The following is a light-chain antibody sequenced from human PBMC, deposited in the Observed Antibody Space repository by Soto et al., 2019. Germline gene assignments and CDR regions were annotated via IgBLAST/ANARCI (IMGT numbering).Light chain of an antibody. CDR1: NIGSNT. CDR2: SNN. Sequence: QSVLTQPPSASGSPGQSVTISCTGTNIGSNTVNWYQQLPGTAPKLLIYSNNQRPSGVPDRFSGSKSGTSASLAISGLQSEDEADYYCAAWDDSLNGFYVFGTGTKVTVL. V-gene: IGLV1-44*01. J-gene: IGLJ1*01. CDR3: AAWDDSLNGFYV.